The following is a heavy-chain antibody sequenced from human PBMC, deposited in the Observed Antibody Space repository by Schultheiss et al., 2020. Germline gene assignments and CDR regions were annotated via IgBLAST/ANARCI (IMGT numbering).Heavy chain of an antibody. CDR1: GYTFTGYY. D-gene: IGHD2-21*02. Sequence: ASVKVSCKASGYTFTGYYMHWVRQAPGQGLEWMGWINPNSGGTNYAQKFQGRVTMTRDTSISTAYMELSRLRSDDTAVYYCARDKGDMVTATINWFDPWGQGTLVTVSS. CDR3: ARDKGDMVTATINWFDP. CDR2: INPNSGGT. V-gene: IGHV1-2*02. J-gene: IGHJ5*02.